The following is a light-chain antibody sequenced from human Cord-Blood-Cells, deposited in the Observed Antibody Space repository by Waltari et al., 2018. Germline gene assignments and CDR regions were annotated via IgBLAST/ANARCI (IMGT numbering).Light chain of an antibody. CDR3: QQYSSSPRT. V-gene: IGKV3-20*01. J-gene: IGKJ1*01. Sequence: EIVWTQSPGTLSLSPGARATLTCRASPSVSSSYLAWYQQKPGQAPRLLIYGASSRATGVPDRFSGSGSVTDFTLTISRLEPEDFAVYYCQQYSSSPRTFGQGTKVEIK. CDR1: PSVSSSY. CDR2: GAS.